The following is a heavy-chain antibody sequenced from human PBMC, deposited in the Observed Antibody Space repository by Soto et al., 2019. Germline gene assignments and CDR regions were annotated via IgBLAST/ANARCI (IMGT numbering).Heavy chain of an antibody. CDR3: AAGEASSRNLAPYYLDF. D-gene: IGHD6-13*01. CDR2: IHYSGTT. CDR1: GGSMRNYF. Sequence: SETLSLTCTVSGGSMRNYFWTWIRQPPGKGLEWIGYIHYSGTTSFFPSYNPSLRSRVTFSEDTSKNQFSLKLLSVTTADTAVYFCAAGEASSRNLAPYYLDFWGQGTLVTVSS. V-gene: IGHV4-59*01. J-gene: IGHJ4*02.